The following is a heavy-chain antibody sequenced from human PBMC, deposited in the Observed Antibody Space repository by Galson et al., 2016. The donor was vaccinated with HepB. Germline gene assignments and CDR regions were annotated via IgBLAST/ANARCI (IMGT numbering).Heavy chain of an antibody. CDR1: GGSISSYY. CDR2: IYYSGST. J-gene: IGHJ4*02. CDR3: ARRAATYDSSGYYYGADGDY. V-gene: IGHV4-59*08. Sequence: LSLTCTVSGGSISSYYWNWIRQPPGKGLEWIGYIYYSGSTYYNPSLKSRVTISVDTSKNQFSLKLSSVTAADTAVYYCARRAATYDSSGYYYGADGDYWGQGTLVTVSS. D-gene: IGHD3-22*01.